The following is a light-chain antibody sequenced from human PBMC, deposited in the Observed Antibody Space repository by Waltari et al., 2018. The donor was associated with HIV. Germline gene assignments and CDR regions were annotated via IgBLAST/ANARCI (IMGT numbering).Light chain of an antibody. CDR2: DAS. CDR1: QSVSSSY. V-gene: IGKV3-20*01. Sequence: EMVLTQSPGTLSLSPGERATLSCRASQSVSSSYLAWYQQKPGQAPRLLIYDASSRATGIPDRFSGSGSGTDFTLTISRLEPEDFAVYYCQQYGSSPPYTFGQGTKLEIK. J-gene: IGKJ2*01. CDR3: QQYGSSPPYT.